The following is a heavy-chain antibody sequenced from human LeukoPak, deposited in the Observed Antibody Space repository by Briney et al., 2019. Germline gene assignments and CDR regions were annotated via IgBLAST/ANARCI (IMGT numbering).Heavy chain of an antibody. V-gene: IGHV3-23*01. J-gene: IGHJ4*02. CDR1: GITFSNYA. CDR3: AGRVTGYSSGYVY. CDR2: ISGSAHKI. D-gene: IGHD5-18*01. Sequence: GGSLRLSCVASGITFSNYAVSWVRQAPDKELDWVSVISGSAHKIRYADSVKGRFTISRDNSENIVYLQMNNLRAEDTAVYYCAGRVTGYSSGYVYWGQGTLVTVSS.